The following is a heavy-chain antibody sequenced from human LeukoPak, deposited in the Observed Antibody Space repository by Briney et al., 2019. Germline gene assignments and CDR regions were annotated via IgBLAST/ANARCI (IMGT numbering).Heavy chain of an antibody. V-gene: IGHV4-4*07. CDR3: ASKSPRGSSDY. CDR2: IYTSGST. Sequence: SETLSLTCTVSGGSIGSYYWSWIRQPAGKGLEWIGRIYTSGSTNYNPSLKSRVTMSVDTSKNQFSLKLSSVTAADTAVYYCASKSPRGSSDYWGQGTLVTVSS. J-gene: IGHJ4*02. D-gene: IGHD6-6*01. CDR1: GGSIGSYY.